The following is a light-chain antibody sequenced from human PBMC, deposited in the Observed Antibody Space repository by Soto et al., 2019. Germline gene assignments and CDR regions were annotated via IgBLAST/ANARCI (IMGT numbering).Light chain of an antibody. Sequence: DSPMNQSRYSLSASVGDRVTITCRASQSISSYLNWYQQKPGKAPKLLIYAASSLQSGVPSRFSGSGSGTDFTLTISSLQPEDFATYYCEQSYSTPLYTLGQGTKLEIK. V-gene: IGKV1-39*01. CDR1: QSISSY. CDR2: AAS. J-gene: IGKJ2*01. CDR3: EQSYSTPLYT.